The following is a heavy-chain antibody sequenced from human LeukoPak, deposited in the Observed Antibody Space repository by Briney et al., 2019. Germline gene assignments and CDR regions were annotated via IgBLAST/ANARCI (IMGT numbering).Heavy chain of an antibody. CDR3: ARKLYYYDSSGYITNYSYWFDP. V-gene: IGHV4-61*08. CDR2: IYYSGST. CDR1: GGSISSGDYY. J-gene: IGHJ5*02. Sequence: SETLSLTCTVSGGSISSGDYYWSWIRQPPGKGLEWIGYIYYSGSTNYNPSLKSRVTISVDTSKNQFSLKLSSVTAADTAVYYCARKLYYYDSSGYITNYSYWFDPWGQGTLVTVSS. D-gene: IGHD3-22*01.